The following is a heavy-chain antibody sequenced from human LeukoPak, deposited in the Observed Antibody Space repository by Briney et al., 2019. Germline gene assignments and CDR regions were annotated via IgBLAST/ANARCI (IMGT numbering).Heavy chain of an antibody. CDR2: IIPIFGIA. D-gene: IGHD5-24*01. V-gene: IGHV1-69*04. Sequence: SVKVSCQASGGTVRRYAISWVRQAPGQGLEGMGRIIPIFGIANYAQKFQGRGTITADKSTSTAYMELSSLRSEDTAVYYCARGPMATIGSGDYWGKGTLVTVSS. CDR1: GGTVRRYA. J-gene: IGHJ4*02. CDR3: ARGPMATIGSGDY.